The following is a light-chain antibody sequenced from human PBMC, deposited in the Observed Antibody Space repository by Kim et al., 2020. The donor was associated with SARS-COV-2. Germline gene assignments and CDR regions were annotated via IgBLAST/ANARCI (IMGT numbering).Light chain of an antibody. Sequence: GNTVSISATRPGVSLARNYVRWYQQRTGSAPTTVSYEDNQRPSGVPERFSGAIDSSSNSASRTISGLKTKDEADYYCQSYDSSNWVFGGGTQLTVL. V-gene: IGLV6-57*03. CDR3: QSYDSSNWV. CDR1: GVSLARNY. CDR2: EDN. J-gene: IGLJ3*02.